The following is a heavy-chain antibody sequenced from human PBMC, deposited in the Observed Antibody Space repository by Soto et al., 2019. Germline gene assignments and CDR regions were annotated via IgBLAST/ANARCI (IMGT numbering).Heavy chain of an antibody. CDR3: AKGSPDYDYVLDF. V-gene: IGHV3-23*01. D-gene: IGHD1-26*01. J-gene: IGHJ6*02. CDR2: ISGRGGST. Sequence: GGSLRLSCAASGFTFSSYAMSWVRQAPGKGLEWVSVISGRGGSTYYADSVKGRFTISRDKSKNTLYLQMNSLRAEDTAVYYCAKGSPDYDYVLDFSGQGSTVTVSS. CDR1: GFTFSSYA.